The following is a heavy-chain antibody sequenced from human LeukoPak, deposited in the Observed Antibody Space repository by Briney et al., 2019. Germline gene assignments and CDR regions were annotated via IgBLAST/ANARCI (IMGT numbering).Heavy chain of an antibody. V-gene: IGHV3-30*01. D-gene: IGHD1-26*01. CDR2: ISYDGSHQ. J-gene: IGHJ4*02. CDR3: ARARNGTLKY. Sequence: GGSLRLSCAASGFTFSHYAMHWVRQAPGKGLEWVAVISYDGSHQYSADSVKGRLTISRDNSRHTLYLQMNSLRPEDTAIYYCARARNGTLKYWGQGTLVTVSS. CDR1: GFTFSHYA.